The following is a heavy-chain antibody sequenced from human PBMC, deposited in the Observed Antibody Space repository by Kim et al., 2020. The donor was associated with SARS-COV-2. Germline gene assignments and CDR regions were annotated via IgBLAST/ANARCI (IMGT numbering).Heavy chain of an antibody. CDR3: ARSGEPRGRGLHGGWFDP. V-gene: IGHV1-46*01. J-gene: IGHJ5*02. Sequence: ASVKVSCKASGYTFTSYYMHWVRQAPGQGLEWMGIINPSGGSTSYAQKFQGRVTMTRDTSTSTVYMELSSLRSEDTAVYYCARSGEPRGRGLHGGWFDPWGQGTLVTVSS. CDR2: INPSGGST. CDR1: GYTFTSYY. D-gene: IGHD4-17*01.